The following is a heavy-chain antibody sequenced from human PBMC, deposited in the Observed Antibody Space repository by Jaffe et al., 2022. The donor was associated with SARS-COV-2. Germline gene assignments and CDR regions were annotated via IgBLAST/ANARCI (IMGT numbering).Heavy chain of an antibody. V-gene: IGHV4-59*01. J-gene: IGHJ4*02. Sequence: QVQLQESGPGLVKPSETLSLTCTVSGGPISTYYWSWIRQPPGKGPEWIGDVNYRGSTNYNPSLKSRVTISVDTSKNQYSLKLSSVIAADTAVYYCARGTPYNSWYWDCWGQGTLVTVSS. CDR3: ARGTPYNSWYWDC. CDR2: VNYRGST. D-gene: IGHD6-13*01. CDR1: GGPISTYY.